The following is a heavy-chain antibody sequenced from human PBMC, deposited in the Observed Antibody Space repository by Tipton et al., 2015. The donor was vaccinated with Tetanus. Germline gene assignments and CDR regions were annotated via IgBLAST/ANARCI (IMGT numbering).Heavy chain of an antibody. V-gene: IGHV4-31*03. CDR1: GDSISSGNYR. CDR2: IYHTGTT. J-gene: IGHJ4*02. Sequence: TLSLTCTVSGDSISSGNYRYNWIRQLPGKGLEWIGYIYHTGTTYYNPSFKSRVSISVDTSMSQFSLELNSVTAADTAVYYCARVRDCSGGSCPDDWGQGTLVTVSS. D-gene: IGHD2-15*01. CDR3: ARVRDCSGGSCPDD.